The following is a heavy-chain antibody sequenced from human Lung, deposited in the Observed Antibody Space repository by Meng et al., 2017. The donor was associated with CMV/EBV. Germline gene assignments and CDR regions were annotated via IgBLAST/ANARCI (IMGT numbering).Heavy chain of an antibody. J-gene: IGHJ4*02. CDR2: TNEDGTIT. V-gene: IGHV3-74*01. CDR3: ARDLSGASDF. D-gene: IGHD7-27*01. Sequence: VQRVGPGGGLVIPGGSLSFSCAASGFTFSRFWMHWVRQAPGKGLVWVSRTNEDGTITNYADSVKGRFTISRDNAENTLYLQMNSLRAEDTAVYYCARDLSGASDFWGQGTLVTVSS. CDR1: GFTFSRFW.